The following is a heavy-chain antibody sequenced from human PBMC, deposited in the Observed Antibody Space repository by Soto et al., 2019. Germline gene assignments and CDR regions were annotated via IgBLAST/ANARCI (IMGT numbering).Heavy chain of an antibody. J-gene: IGHJ3*02. D-gene: IGHD2-15*01. CDR3: TRELVGYDAFDI. CDR2: VNSDSGGT. Sequence: QVQLEQSGAEVKKPGASVKVSCKASGYTFTDYYIHWVRQAPGQGLEWMGRVNSDSGGTTYAQRFLGRVTMTRDTSISTVYMELSRLTSNDTAVYFCTRELVGYDAFDIWGQGTLVAVSP. CDR1: GYTFTDYY. V-gene: IGHV1-2*02.